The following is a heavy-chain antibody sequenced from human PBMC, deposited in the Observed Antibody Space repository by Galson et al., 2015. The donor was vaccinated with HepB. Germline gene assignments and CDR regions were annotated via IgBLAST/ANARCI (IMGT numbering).Heavy chain of an antibody. Sequence: SLRLSCAASGFSFSSHVMHWVRQTPGKGLEWVAVILHDGTDIRYADSVKGRFTISRDNSKNTLYLQMNSLRAEDSALYYCAKGSSRSWSEFDIWGQGTMVIGSS. CDR1: GFSFSSHV. CDR2: ILHDGTDI. CDR3: AKGSSRSWSEFDI. D-gene: IGHD6-13*01. V-gene: IGHV3-30-3*01. J-gene: IGHJ3*02.